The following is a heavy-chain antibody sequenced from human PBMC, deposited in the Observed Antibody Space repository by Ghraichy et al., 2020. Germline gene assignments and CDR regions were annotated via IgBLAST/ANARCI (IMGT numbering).Heavy chain of an antibody. D-gene: IGHD3-22*01. V-gene: IGHV3-23*01. CDR1: GFTFNNYA. CDR3: AKLPSLRLYDSSGYYSGMGPYHFDC. CDR2: ISASGGST. J-gene: IGHJ4*02. Sequence: GGSLRLSCAASGFTFNNYAMSWVRQAPGKGLEWVSAISASGGSTYSADSVKGRFTISRDNSKSTLYLQMNSLRAEDTAVYYCAKLPSLRLYDSSGYYSGMGPYHFDCWGQGTLVTVSS.